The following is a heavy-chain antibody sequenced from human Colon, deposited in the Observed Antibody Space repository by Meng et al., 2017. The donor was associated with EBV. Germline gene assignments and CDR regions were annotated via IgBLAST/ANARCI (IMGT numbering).Heavy chain of an antibody. CDR2: TSHSGST. CDR1: GGSISRSDW. V-gene: IGHV4-4*02. Sequence: QVQLQESGPGLVKPAENLSLTCAVSGGSISRSDWWSWVRQPPGRGLEWIGETSHSGSTDYSPSLKSRVTISLDKSKNQLSLKLNSVTAADTAVYYCASSDYYRSDYWGHGTLVTVSS. D-gene: IGHD3-22*01. J-gene: IGHJ4*01. CDR3: ASSDYYRSDY.